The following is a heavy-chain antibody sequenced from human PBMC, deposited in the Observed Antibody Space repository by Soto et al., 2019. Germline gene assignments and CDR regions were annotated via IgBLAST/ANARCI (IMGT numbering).Heavy chain of an antibody. CDR1: GFTFRSSA. J-gene: IGHJ6*02. D-gene: IGHD2-15*01. Sequence: ASVKVSCKTSGFTFRSSAVQWVRQARGQRLEWIGWLVVGTGNTNYAQKFRQRVTISSDRSTNTVSMELSSLTSEDTAVYYCATGAYCSGGSCSDYYYYYYYGMDLWGQGTTVTVSS. CDR2: LVVGTGNT. CDR3: ATGAYCSGGSCSDYYYYYYYGMDL. V-gene: IGHV1-58*01.